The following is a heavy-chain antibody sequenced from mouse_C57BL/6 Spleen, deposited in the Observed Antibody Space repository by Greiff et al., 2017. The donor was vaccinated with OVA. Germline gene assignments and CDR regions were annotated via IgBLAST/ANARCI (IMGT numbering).Heavy chain of an antibody. J-gene: IGHJ4*01. CDR3: ARRLLRGAMDY. CDR2: ISYDGSN. CDR1: GYSITSGYY. Sequence: EVQLQESGPGLVKPSQSLSLTCSVTGYSITSGYYWNWIRQFPGNKLEWMGYISYDGSNNYNPSLKNRISITRDTSKNQFFLKLNSVTTEDTATYDCARRLLRGAMDYWGQGTSVTVSS. V-gene: IGHV3-6*01. D-gene: IGHD2-3*01.